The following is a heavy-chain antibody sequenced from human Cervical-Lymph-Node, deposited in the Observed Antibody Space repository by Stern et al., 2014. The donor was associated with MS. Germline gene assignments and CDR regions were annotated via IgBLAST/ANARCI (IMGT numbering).Heavy chain of an antibody. V-gene: IGHV1-2*06. CDR1: GYTFTAFF. Sequence: VHLGVSGTKMQQPGASVRVSCKASGYTFTAFFIHWVRPVPGQGLECMGRLNPNSDDPTYAQNFQDRVTLTRDTSIGTAYLELSRLTSADTAIYYCAREATRIVVGIDYWGQGTQVTVSS. CDR2: LNPNSDDP. J-gene: IGHJ4*02. D-gene: IGHD3-22*01. CDR3: AREATRIVVGIDY.